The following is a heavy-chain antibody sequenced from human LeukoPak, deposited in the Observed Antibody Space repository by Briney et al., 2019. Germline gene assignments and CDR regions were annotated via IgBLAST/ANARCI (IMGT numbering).Heavy chain of an antibody. J-gene: IGHJ4*02. Sequence: PSETLSLTCTVSGGSISSGGYSWSWIRQPPGKGLEWIGEINHSGSTNYNPSLKSRVTISVDTSKNQFSLKLSSVTAADTAVYYCAREAPRRSSSWRRPFDYWGQGTLVTVSS. CDR2: INHSGST. CDR3: AREAPRRSSSWRRPFDY. D-gene: IGHD6-13*01. CDR1: GGSISSGGYS. V-gene: IGHV4-39*07.